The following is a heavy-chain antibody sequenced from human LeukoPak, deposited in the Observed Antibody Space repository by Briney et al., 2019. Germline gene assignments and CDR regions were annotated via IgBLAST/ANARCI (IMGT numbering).Heavy chain of an antibody. CDR3: ARVPMVRGIAIAEADY. CDR2: ISGSGGTT. D-gene: IGHD3-10*01. Sequence: GGSLRLSCAASGFTFSNYWMHWVRQAPGKGLEWVSVISGSGGTTYYTDSVKGRFTISRDNSKNTLYLQMNSLRAEDTAVYYCARVPMVRGIAIAEADYWGQGTLVTVSS. J-gene: IGHJ4*02. CDR1: GFTFSNYW. V-gene: IGHV3-23*01.